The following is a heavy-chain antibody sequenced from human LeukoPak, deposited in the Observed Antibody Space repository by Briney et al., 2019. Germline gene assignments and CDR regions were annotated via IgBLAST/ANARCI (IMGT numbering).Heavy chain of an antibody. CDR2: IKQDGSEK. J-gene: IGHJ4*02. D-gene: IGHD3-10*01. V-gene: IGHV3-7*01. CDR1: GFTFTSYW. Sequence: GGSLRLSCAASGFTFTSYWMNWVRQAPGKGLEWVANIKQDGSEKYYVDPLKGRFTISRDNAKNSLFLQMNSLRAEDTAVYYCARGLIVRGVIVGNLFDSWGQGTLVTVSS. CDR3: ARGLIVRGVIVGNLFDS.